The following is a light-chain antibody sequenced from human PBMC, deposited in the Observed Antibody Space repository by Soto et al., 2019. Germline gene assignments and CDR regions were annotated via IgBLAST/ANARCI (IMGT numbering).Light chain of an antibody. Sequence: QSALTQSASVSGSPGQSITISCTGTSSDVGGYNYVSWYQQHPGKAPKLIIYDVSNRPSGVSTRFSGSKSGNTASLTISGRQAEDEADYSCSSYTSTNSWVCGGGTKVTVL. J-gene: IGLJ3*02. V-gene: IGLV2-14*01. CDR3: SSYTSTNSWV. CDR2: DVS. CDR1: SSDVGGYNY.